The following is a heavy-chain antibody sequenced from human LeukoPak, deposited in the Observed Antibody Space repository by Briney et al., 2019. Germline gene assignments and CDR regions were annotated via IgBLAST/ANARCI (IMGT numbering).Heavy chain of an antibody. Sequence: GGSLRLSCAASGFTFSSYAMSWVRQAPGKGLEWVSAISGSGGSTYYADSVKGRFTISRDNSKNTLYLQMNSLRAEDTAVYYCADDLALKWFGEFYYYYYYGMDVWGQGTTVIVSS. CDR3: ADDLALKWFGEFYYYYYYGMDV. J-gene: IGHJ6*02. CDR1: GFTFSSYA. V-gene: IGHV3-23*01. CDR2: ISGSGGST. D-gene: IGHD3-10*01.